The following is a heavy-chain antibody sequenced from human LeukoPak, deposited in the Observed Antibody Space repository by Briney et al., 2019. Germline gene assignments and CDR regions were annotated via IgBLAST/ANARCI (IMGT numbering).Heavy chain of an antibody. D-gene: IGHD4-17*01. V-gene: IGHV4-59*08. CDR1: GGSISSYY. CDR2: IYYSGST. J-gene: IGHJ4*02. CDR3: ARHWHGHYFDY. Sequence: PSETLSLTCTVSGGSISSYYWSWIRQPPGKGLEWIGYIYYSGSTNYNPSLKSRVTISVDTSKNQFSLKLSSVTAADTAVYYCARHWHGHYFDYWGQGTLVTVSS.